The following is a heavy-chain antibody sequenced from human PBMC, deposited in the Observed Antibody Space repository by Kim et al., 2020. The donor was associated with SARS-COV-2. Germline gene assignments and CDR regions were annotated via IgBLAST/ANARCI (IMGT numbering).Heavy chain of an antibody. CDR2: IRSKPNNYAT. V-gene: IGHV3-73*01. D-gene: IGHD6-19*01. J-gene: IGHJ3*02. CDR1: GPTFSGST. Sequence: GGSLRLSCAASGPTFSGSTMHWVRQASGKGLEWVGRIRSKPNNYATAYAASVKGRFTISRDDSKNTAYLQMSSLKTEDTAIYYCTRVNPIPGGWDDALDIWGQGTTATVSS. CDR3: TRVNPIPGGWDDALDI.